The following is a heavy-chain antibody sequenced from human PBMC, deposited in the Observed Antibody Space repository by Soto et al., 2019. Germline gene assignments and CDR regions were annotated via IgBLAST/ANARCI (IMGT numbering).Heavy chain of an antibody. CDR3: ASGDRRGTVTTYYDGMDV. CDR1: GYTFTSYG. J-gene: IGHJ6*01. CDR2: ISAYNGNT. V-gene: IGHV1-18*01. D-gene: IGHD4-17*01. Sequence: ASVKVSCKASGYTFTSYGIGWVRQAPGQGLEWMGWISAYNGNTNYAQKLQGRVTMTTDTSTSTAYMELRSLRSDNTAVYYCASGDRRGTVTTYYDGMDVWGQGTTVTVSS.